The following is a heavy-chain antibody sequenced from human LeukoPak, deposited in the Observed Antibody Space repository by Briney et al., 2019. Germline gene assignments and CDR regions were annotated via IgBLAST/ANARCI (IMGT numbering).Heavy chain of an antibody. CDR2: ISWNSGSI. CDR3: ARGVGGDSRFDP. CDR1: GFTFDDYA. J-gene: IGHJ5*02. D-gene: IGHD1-26*01. V-gene: IGHV3-9*01. Sequence: QPGGSLRLSCAASGFTFDDYAMHWVRQAPGKGLEWVAGISWNSGSIGYADSVKGRFTISRDNAKNCLYLQMNSLRAEDTAVYYCARGVGGDSRFDPWGQGTLVTVSS.